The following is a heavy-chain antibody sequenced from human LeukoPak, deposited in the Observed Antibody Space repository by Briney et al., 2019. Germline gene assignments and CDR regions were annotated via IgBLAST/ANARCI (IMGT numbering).Heavy chain of an antibody. CDR2: ISGSGGST. CDR1: GFTFSSYA. CDR3: ARGGYSSSWYANWFDP. V-gene: IGHV3-23*01. J-gene: IGHJ5*02. D-gene: IGHD6-13*01. Sequence: PGGSLRLSCAASGFTFSSYAMSWVRQAPGKGLEWVSAISGSGGSTYYADSVKGRFTISRDNAKNSLYLQMNSLRAEDTAVYYCARGGYSSSWYANWFDPWGQGTLVTVSS.